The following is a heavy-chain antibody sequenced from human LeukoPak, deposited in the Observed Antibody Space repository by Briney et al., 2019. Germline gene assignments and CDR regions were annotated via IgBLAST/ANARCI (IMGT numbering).Heavy chain of an antibody. V-gene: IGHV1-3*01. CDR1: GYTFTSYA. Sequence: GASVKVSCKASGYTFTSYAMHWVRQAPGQRLEWMGWNNAGNGNTKYSQKFQGRVTITRDTTASTAYRELSSLRSEDTAVYYCATPRYDSSGYYYVDWGQGTLVTVSS. D-gene: IGHD3-22*01. J-gene: IGHJ4*02. CDR2: NNAGNGNT. CDR3: ATPRYDSSGYYYVD.